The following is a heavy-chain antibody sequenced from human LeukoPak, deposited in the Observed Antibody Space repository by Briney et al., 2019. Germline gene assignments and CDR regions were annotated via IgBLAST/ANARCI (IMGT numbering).Heavy chain of an antibody. D-gene: IGHD1-14*01. J-gene: IGHJ4*02. CDR1: GYTFDNFY. Sequence: GASVTVSFTASGYTFDNFYIHWVRQAPGQGPEWMGWINGNDGSTNYALKFQGRVTMTRVTAISTVYMDLSGLRPDDTAIYYCARDEGSTYNQLDYWGQGTLVTVSS. CDR3: ARDEGSTYNQLDY. V-gene: IGHV1-2*02. CDR2: INGNDGST.